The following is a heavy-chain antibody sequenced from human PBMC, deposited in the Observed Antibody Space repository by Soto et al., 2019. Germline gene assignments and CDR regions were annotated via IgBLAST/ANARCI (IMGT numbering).Heavy chain of an antibody. D-gene: IGHD2-8*01. J-gene: IGHJ4*02. CDR3: ARVAHGNGGLDY. CDR2: ISSSGSTI. CDR1: GFTFSSYE. Sequence: GGSLRLSXAASGFTFSSYEMNWVRQAPGKGLEWVSYISSSGSTIYYAESVKGRFTISRDNAKNSLYLQMNSLRAEHTAVYYCARVAHGNGGLDYWGQGTLVTVSS. V-gene: IGHV3-48*03.